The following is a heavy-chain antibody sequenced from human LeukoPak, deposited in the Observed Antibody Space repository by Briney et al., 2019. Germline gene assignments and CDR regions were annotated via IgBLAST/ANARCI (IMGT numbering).Heavy chain of an antibody. CDR1: GGFMSIGGDY. D-gene: IGHD4-23*01. J-gene: IGHJ4*02. V-gene: IGHV4-31*03. CDR3: ARDLGLTTVVSYFDY. Sequence: PSDTVSLPCSVSGGFMSIGGDYWPWVRQHRAEGLEWIGYIYYSGSTYYTPSLKSRVTISVDTSKNQFSLKLRSVTAADTAVYYCARDLGLTTVVSYFDYWGQGTLVTVSS. CDR2: IYYSGST.